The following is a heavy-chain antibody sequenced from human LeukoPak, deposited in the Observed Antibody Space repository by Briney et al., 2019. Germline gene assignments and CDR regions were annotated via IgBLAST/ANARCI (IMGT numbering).Heavy chain of an antibody. J-gene: IGHJ4*02. CDR1: GYTFTSYY. Sequence: WASVKVPCKASGYTFTSYYMHWVRQAPGQGLEWMGIINPSGGSTSYAQKFQGRVTMTRDMSTSTVYMELSSLRSEDTAVYYCARDEGPFDWLMTIPRYYFDYWGQGTLVTVSS. CDR2: INPSGGST. D-gene: IGHD3-9*01. CDR3: ARDEGPFDWLMTIPRYYFDY. V-gene: IGHV1-46*01.